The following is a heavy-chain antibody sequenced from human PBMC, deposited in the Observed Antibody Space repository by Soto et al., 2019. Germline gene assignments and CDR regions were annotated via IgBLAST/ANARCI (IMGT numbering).Heavy chain of an antibody. Sequence: SETLSLTCTVSGGSVSSGSYYWSWIRQPPGKGLEWIGYIYYSGSTNYNPSLKSRVTISVDTSKNQFSLKLSSVTAADTAVYYCERVARSWNRPVAGTFDYWGQGTLVTVSS. CDR1: GGSVSSGSYY. CDR2: IYYSGST. V-gene: IGHV4-61*01. D-gene: IGHD6-19*01. CDR3: ERVARSWNRPVAGTFDY. J-gene: IGHJ4*02.